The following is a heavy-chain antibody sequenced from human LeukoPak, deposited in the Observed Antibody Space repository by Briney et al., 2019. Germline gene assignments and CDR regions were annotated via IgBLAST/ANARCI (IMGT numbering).Heavy chain of an antibody. CDR1: GFTFSSYA. CDR3: ARGLRGIAVAGPFDY. D-gene: IGHD6-19*01. V-gene: IGHV3-30-3*01. Sequence: PGGSLRLSRAASGFTFSSYAMHWVRQAPGKGLEWVAVISYDGSNKYYADSVKGRFTISRDNSKNTLYLRMNSLRAEDTAVYYCARGLRGIAVAGPFDYWGQGTLVTVSS. CDR2: ISYDGSNK. J-gene: IGHJ4*02.